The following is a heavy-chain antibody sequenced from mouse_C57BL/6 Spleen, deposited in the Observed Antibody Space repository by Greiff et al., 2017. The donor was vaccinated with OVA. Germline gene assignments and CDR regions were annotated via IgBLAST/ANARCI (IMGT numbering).Heavy chain of an antibody. CDR2: IYPSDSET. Sequence: VKLQQPGAELVRPGSSVKLSCKASGYTFTSYWMDWVKQRPGQGLEWIGNIYPSDSETHYNQKFKDKATLTVDKSSSTAYMQLSSLTSEDSAVYYCARGGKLDYWGQGTTLTVSS. V-gene: IGHV1-61*01. J-gene: IGHJ2*01. CDR1: GYTFTSYW. D-gene: IGHD2-1*01. CDR3: ARGGKLDY.